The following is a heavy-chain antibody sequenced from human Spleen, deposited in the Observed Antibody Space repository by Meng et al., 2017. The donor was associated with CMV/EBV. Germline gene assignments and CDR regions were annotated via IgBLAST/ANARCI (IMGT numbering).Heavy chain of an antibody. Sequence: GSLRLSCAVYGGSFSGYYWSWIRQPPGKGLEWIGEINHSGSTNYNPSLKSRVTISVDTSKNQFSLKLTSVTAADTAVYYCVRDPELLVPAAATYYYYYGMDVWGQGTTVTVSS. D-gene: IGHD2-2*01. CDR2: INHSGST. J-gene: IGHJ6*02. CDR3: VRDPELLVPAAATYYYYYGMDV. V-gene: IGHV4-34*01. CDR1: GGSFSGYY.